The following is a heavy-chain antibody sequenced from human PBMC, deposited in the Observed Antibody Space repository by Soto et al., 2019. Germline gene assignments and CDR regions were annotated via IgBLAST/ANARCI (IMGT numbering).Heavy chain of an antibody. D-gene: IGHD1-26*01. V-gene: IGHV3-33*01. CDR2: MWYDGNKR. Sequence: GGSLRLSCAASGFTFSTYGMHWVRQAPGKGLEWVAVMWYDGNKRFYADSVKGRFTISRDNSKNTLYLQMDSLRAEDTAVYYCARGRLSLLTFDNWGQGTLVTVSS. CDR3: ARGRLSLLTFDN. CDR1: GFTFSTYG. J-gene: IGHJ4*02.